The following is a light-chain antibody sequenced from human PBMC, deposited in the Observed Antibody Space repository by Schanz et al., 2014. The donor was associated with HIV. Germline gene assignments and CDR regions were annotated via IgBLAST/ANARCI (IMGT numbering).Light chain of an antibody. CDR3: QQYGSSPAT. Sequence: EIVMTQSPATLSVSPGERATVSCRASQSVSSNLAWYQQKPGQAPRLLIYGASTRATGIPARFSGSGSGTEFTLTISRLEPEDFAVYYCQQYGSSPATFGQGTKVES. J-gene: IGKJ1*01. CDR1: QSVSSN. V-gene: IGKV3-15*01. CDR2: GAS.